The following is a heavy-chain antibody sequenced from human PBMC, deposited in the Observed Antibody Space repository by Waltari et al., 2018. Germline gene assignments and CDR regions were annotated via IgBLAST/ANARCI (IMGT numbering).Heavy chain of an antibody. Sequence: QVQLVESGGGVVQPGRSLRLSCAASGFTFRSYGMHWVRQAPGKGLEWVAVIWYDGSNKYYADSVKGRFTISIDNSKNTLYLQMNSLRAEDTAMYYCAKGANYGSGSYYPWFDPWGQGTLVTVSS. V-gene: IGHV3-30*18. CDR1: GFTFRSYG. CDR3: AKGANYGSGSYYPWFDP. CDR2: IWYDGSNK. D-gene: IGHD3-10*01. J-gene: IGHJ5*02.